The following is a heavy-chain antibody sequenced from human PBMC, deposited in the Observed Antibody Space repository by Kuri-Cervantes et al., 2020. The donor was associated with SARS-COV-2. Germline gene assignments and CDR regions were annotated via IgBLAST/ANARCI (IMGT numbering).Heavy chain of an antibody. Sequence: GGSLRLSCEASGFTFSSSAIHWVRKASGKGLEWVGRIRSKANNFATAYAAPVKGRFTISRDDSKNTTYLQMNSLEAEDTAVYYCTTLLNWFDPWGQGILVTVSS. V-gene: IGHV3-73*01. CDR3: TTLLNWFDP. CDR1: GFTFSSSA. D-gene: IGHD1-26*01. J-gene: IGHJ5*02. CDR2: IRSKANNFAT.